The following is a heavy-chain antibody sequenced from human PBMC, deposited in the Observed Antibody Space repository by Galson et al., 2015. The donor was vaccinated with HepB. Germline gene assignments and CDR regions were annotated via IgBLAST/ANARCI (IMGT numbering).Heavy chain of an antibody. V-gene: IGHV1-18*01. D-gene: IGHD3-22*01. CDR3: ARVESAGYYDSSGYFDY. J-gene: IGHJ4*02. CDR1: GGTFSSYA. CDR2: ISAYNGNT. Sequence: CKASGGTFSSYAISWVRQAPGQGLEWMGWISAYNGNTNYAQKLQGRVTMTTDTSTSTAYMELRSLRSDDTAVYYCARVESAGYYDSSGYFDYWGQGTLVTVSS.